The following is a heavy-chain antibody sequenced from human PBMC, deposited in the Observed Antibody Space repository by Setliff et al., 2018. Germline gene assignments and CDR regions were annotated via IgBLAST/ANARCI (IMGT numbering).Heavy chain of an antibody. Sequence: GASVKVSCKAYGYDFRSHGFTWVRQAPGQGLEWMGWINPFNGNTKYAQKFQGRVTITTDESTSTAYMELSSLRSEDTAVYYCATALINTHGGGYYDSSGASSFDYWGQGTLVTVSS. J-gene: IGHJ4*02. CDR2: INPFNGNT. V-gene: IGHV1-18*01. CDR1: GYDFRSHG. D-gene: IGHD3-22*01. CDR3: ATALINTHGGGYYDSSGASSFDY.